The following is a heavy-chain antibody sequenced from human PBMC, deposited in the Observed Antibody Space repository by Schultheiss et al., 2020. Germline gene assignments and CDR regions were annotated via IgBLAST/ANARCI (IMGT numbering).Heavy chain of an antibody. Sequence: GGSLRLSCAASGFTFSSYGMHWVRQAPGKGLEWVAVISYDGSNKYYADSVKGRFTISRDNSKNTLYLQMNSLRAEDTAVYYCAKDRSSKWIQLWIDYWGQGTLVTGSS. CDR1: GFTFSSYG. D-gene: IGHD5-18*01. V-gene: IGHV3-30*18. CDR2: ISYDGSNK. J-gene: IGHJ4*02. CDR3: AKDRSSKWIQLWIDY.